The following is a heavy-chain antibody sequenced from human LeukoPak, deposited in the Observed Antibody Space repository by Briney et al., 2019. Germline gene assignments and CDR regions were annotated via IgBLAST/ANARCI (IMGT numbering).Heavy chain of an antibody. J-gene: IGHJ4*02. Sequence: PSETLSLTCAVYGGSFSGYYWSWIRQPPGKGLEWIGSIYYSGSTYYNPSLKSRVTISVDTSKNQFSLKLSSVTAADTAVYYCARVQAAAGHFDYWGQGTLVTVSS. CDR3: ARVQAAAGHFDY. CDR1: GGSFSGYY. V-gene: IGHV4-34*01. CDR2: IYYSGST. D-gene: IGHD6-13*01.